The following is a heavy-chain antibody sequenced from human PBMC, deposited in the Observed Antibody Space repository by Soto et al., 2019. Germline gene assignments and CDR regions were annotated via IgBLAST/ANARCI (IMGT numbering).Heavy chain of an antibody. Sequence: ITLKESGPTLVKPTQTLTLTCTFPGFPLSTTRVAVGWLRQPPGKALEWLALIYWDDDKRYSPFLKSRLTIAKDTCKNEVVLTMTYMDPVDKSTYYFAHRVVAALGYDFDYWGQGTLVTVSS. CDR3: AHRVVAALGYDFDY. CDR2: IYWDDDK. V-gene: IGHV2-5*02. J-gene: IGHJ4*02. D-gene: IGHD5-12*01. CDR1: GFPLSTTRVA.